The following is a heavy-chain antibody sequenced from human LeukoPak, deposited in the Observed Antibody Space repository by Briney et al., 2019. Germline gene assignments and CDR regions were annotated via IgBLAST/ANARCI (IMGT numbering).Heavy chain of an antibody. V-gene: IGHV4-4*07. J-gene: IGHJ4*02. CDR1: GGSISSYY. CDR3: ARNGGNDYVWGSYRYTVGAKYYFDY. CDR2: IYTSGGT. Sequence: SETLSLTCTVSGGSISSYYWSWIRQPAGKGLEWIGRIYTSGGTNYNPSLKSRVTMSVDTSKNQFSLKLSSVTAADTAVYYCARNGGNDYVWGSYRYTVGAKYYFDYWGQGTLVTVSS. D-gene: IGHD3-16*02.